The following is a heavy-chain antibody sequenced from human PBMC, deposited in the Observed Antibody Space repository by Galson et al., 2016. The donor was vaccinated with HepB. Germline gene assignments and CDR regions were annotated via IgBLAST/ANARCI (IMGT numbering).Heavy chain of an antibody. CDR1: GFTFSGYE. CDR2: AGGGGGNT. D-gene: IGHD6-19*01. Sequence: SLRLSCAASGFTFSGYEMAWVRQTPAKGLEWVSTAGGGGGNTHYSHSVKCRFPISRDNSKNTLYLQMNSLKVEDTAVYSCVKDRASRLSSRGWLVHDAFDLWGHGTTVIVSS. V-gene: IGHV3-23*01. CDR3: VKDRASRLSSRGWLVHDAFDL. J-gene: IGHJ3*01.